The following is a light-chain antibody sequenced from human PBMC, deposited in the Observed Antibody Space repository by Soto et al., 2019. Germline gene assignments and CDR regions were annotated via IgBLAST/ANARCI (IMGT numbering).Light chain of an antibody. Sequence: EIVLTQSPGTLSLSPGERATLSCRASQSVSSNLAWYQQKPGQAPRLLIYGASTRATGIPARFSGSGSGTEFTLTISSLQSEDFAVYYCQQYNNWYGFGQVPRLEIK. J-gene: IGKJ5*01. CDR3: QQYNNWYG. V-gene: IGKV3-15*01. CDR1: QSVSSN. CDR2: GAS.